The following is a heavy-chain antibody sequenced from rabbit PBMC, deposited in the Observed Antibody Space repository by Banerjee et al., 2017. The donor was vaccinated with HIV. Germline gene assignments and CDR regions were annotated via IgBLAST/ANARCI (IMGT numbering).Heavy chain of an antibody. CDR3: ARRADYAGGGNFNL. Sequence: QEQLVESGGDLVKPGASLTLTCTASGFSFSSVYDVCWVRQAPGKGLEWIACIGTADGNTFYANWAKGRFTISKTPSTTVTLQMTSLTAADTATYFCARRADYAGGGNFNLWGQGTLVTVS. V-gene: IGHV1S45*01. D-gene: IGHD4-2*01. J-gene: IGHJ4*01. CDR2: IGTADGNT. CDR1: GFSFSSVYD.